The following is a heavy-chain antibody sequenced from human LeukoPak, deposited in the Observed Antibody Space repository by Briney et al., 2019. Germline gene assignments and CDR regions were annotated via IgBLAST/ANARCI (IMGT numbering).Heavy chain of an antibody. D-gene: IGHD6-19*01. CDR2: INHSGST. Sequence: SETLSLTCAVYGGSFSGYYWSWIRQPPGKGLEWMGEINHSGSTNYNPSLKSRVTISVDTSKNQFSLKLSSVTAADTAVYYCARGRKQWLVPEYFQHWGQGTLVTVSS. J-gene: IGHJ1*01. CDR1: GGSFSGYY. V-gene: IGHV4-34*01. CDR3: ARGRKQWLVPEYFQH.